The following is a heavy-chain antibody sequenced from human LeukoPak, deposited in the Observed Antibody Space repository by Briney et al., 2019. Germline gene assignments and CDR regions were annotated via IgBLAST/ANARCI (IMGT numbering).Heavy chain of an antibody. CDR2: IRYDGSNK. CDR3: AKGHITIFGVVMD. D-gene: IGHD3-3*01. CDR1: GFSVTSKY. J-gene: IGHJ4*02. Sequence: GGSLRLSCAASGFSVTSKYINWVRQAPGKGLEWVAFIRYDGSNKYYADSVKGRFTISRDNSKNTLYLQMNSLRAEDTAVYYCAKGHITIFGVVMDWGQGTLVTVSS. V-gene: IGHV3-30*02.